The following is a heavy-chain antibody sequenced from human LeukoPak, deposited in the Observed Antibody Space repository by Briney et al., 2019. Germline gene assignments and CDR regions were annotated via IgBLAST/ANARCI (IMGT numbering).Heavy chain of an antibody. CDR3: ARGAVAGTYAFDI. V-gene: IGHV3-21*01. CDR1: GFTFSSYS. CDR2: ISSSSSYI. Sequence: GGSLRLSCAASGFTFSSYSMNWVRQAPGKGLEWVPSISSSSSYIYYADSVKGRFTISRDNAKNSLYLQMNSLRAEDTAVYYCARGAVAGTYAFDIWGQGTMVTVSS. J-gene: IGHJ3*02. D-gene: IGHD6-19*01.